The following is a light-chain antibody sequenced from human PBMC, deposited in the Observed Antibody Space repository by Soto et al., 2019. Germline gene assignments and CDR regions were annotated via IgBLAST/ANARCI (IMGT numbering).Light chain of an antibody. J-gene: IGKJ5*01. V-gene: IGKV3-20*01. CDR3: QQYVSPPIT. CDR1: QSFTSTY. CDR2: GAS. Sequence: EIVWTQSPGTLSLSPGERATLSCSASQSFTSTYLGWYQQKPGKAPSLLIYGASSRATGIPDRFSGSGSGTDVTLTISREEPEDFAEYYCQQYVSPPITFGQGTRLEIK.